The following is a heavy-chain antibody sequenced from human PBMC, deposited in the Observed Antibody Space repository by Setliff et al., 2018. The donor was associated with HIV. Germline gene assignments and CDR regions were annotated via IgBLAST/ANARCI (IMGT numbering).Heavy chain of an antibody. V-gene: IGHV3-15*01. D-gene: IGHD3-10*01. J-gene: IGHJ6*03. Sequence: GGSLRLSCAASGFSFNNAWMSWVRQAPGKGLEWIGRIKSKTHGGTTDYGAPAQGRFTISRDDSKNSLYLQMNSLKTEDTAVYYCARGRLLWSGSYYYYYMDVWGKGTTVTVSS. CDR3: ARGRLLWSGSYYYYYMDV. CDR1: GFSFNNAW. CDR2: IKSKTHGGTT.